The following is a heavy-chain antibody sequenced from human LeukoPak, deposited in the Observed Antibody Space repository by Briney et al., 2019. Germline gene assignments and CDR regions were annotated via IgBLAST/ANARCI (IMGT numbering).Heavy chain of an antibody. CDR2: ISRSGSTK. CDR1: GFTFSDYN. V-gene: IGHV3-11*01. J-gene: IGHJ6*03. Sequence: GGSLRLSCAASGFTFSDYNMRWIRQAPGKGLEWVSSISRSGSTKYYADSVKGRLTISRDNAKNSLFLQMNSLRAEDTAVYYCARVLRYCSGGNCYSGGLGYMDVWGKGTTVTISS. CDR3: ARVLRYCSGGNCYSGGLGYMDV. D-gene: IGHD2-15*01.